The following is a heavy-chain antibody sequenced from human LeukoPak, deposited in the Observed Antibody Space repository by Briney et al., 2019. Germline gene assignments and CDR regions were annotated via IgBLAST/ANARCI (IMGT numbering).Heavy chain of an antibody. CDR2: IWYDGSNK. J-gene: IGHJ6*03. D-gene: IGHD6-13*01. V-gene: IGHV3-33*01. Sequence: GGSLRLSCAASGFTFSSYGMHWVRQAPGKGLEWVAVIWYDGSNKYYADSVKGRFTISGDNSKNTLYLQMNSLRAEDTAVYYCSSSSPSSYYYYMDVWGKGTTVTVSS. CDR3: SSSSPSSYYYYMDV. CDR1: GFTFSSYG.